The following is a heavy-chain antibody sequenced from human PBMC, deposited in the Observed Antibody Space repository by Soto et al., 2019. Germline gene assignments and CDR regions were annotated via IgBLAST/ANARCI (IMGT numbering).Heavy chain of an antibody. J-gene: IGHJ4*02. CDR2: IYYSGST. V-gene: IGHV4-59*08. CDR1: GGSISSYY. D-gene: IGHD2-8*01. CDR3: ATYIVPGSSFDY. Sequence: PSATLSLTCTVSGGSISSYYWSWIRQPPGKGLEWIGYIYYSGSTNYNPSLKSRVTISVDTSKNQFSLKLSSVTAADTAVYYCATYIVPGSSFDYWGQGTLVTVSS.